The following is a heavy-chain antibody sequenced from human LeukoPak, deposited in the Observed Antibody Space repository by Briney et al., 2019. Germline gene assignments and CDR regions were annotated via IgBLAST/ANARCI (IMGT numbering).Heavy chain of an antibody. D-gene: IGHD3-22*01. CDR1: GFTFDDYA. CDR3: AKDIRGYYDSSGWYYYYYGMDV. V-gene: IGHV3-9*01. Sequence: SLRLSCAASGFTFDDYAMHWVRRAPGKGLEWVSGISWNSGSIGYADSVKGRFTISRDNAKNSLYLQMNSLRAEDTALYYCAKDIRGYYDSSGWYYYYYGMDVWGQGTTVTVSS. J-gene: IGHJ6*02. CDR2: ISWNSGSI.